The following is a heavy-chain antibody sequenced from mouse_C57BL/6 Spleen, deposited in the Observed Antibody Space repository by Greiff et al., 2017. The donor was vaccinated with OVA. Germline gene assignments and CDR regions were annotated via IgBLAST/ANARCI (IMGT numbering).Heavy chain of an antibody. V-gene: IGHV1-81*01. CDR1: GYTFTSYG. CDR2: IYPRSGNT. J-gene: IGHJ4*01. D-gene: IGHD2-5*01. CDR3: ARGAYYSNLYAMDY. Sequence: QVQLQQSGAELARPGASVKLSCKASGYTFTSYGISWVKQRTGQGLEWIGEIYPRSGNTYYNEKFKGKATLTADKSSSTAYMELRSLTSEYSAVYFCARGAYYSNLYAMDYWGQGTSVTVSS.